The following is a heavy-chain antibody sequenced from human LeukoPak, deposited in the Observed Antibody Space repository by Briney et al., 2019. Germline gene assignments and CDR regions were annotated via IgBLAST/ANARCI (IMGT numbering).Heavy chain of an antibody. D-gene: IGHD2-2*01. CDR3: ARLIVVPAAPTDY. V-gene: IGHV3-30*04. Sequence: GGPLSLSCAASGFPFSGYAMHWVRQAPGKGLEWVAVISYDGSNKYYADSVKGRFTISRDNSKNTLYLQMNSLRAEDTAVYYCARLIVVPAAPTDYWGQGTLVTVSS. J-gene: IGHJ4*02. CDR1: GFPFSGYA. CDR2: ISYDGSNK.